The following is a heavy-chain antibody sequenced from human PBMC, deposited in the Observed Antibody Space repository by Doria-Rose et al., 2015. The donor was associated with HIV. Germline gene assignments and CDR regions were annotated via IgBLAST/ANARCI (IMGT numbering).Heavy chain of an antibody. CDR3: ASSDPTGDFGFHI. CDR1: GGSFSGYY. CDR2: ITHSGIT. V-gene: IGHV4-34*01. D-gene: IGHD7-27*01. Sequence: QVQLQQWGAGLLKPSETLSLTCAVYGGSFSGYYWSWIRQPPGKGLEWIGEITHSGITNYNPSLKSRLTISVDTSKNQFSLKLNSVTAADAAVYYCASSDPTGDFGFHIWGQGTTVTVSS. J-gene: IGHJ3*02.